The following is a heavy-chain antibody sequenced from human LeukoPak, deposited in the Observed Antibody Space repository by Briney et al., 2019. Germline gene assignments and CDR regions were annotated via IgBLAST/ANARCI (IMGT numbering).Heavy chain of an antibody. CDR2: IQYDVSSE. CDR1: GFTFSTYG. J-gene: IGHJ3*02. Sequence: GRSLRLSCAASGFTFSTYGMHWVRQAPGKGLEWVAFIQYDVSSEYYADSVKGRFTVSRDNSKNTVYLQMNSLRVEDTAVYYCAREYSGRCIHAFESWGQGTAVTVSS. CDR3: AREYSGRCIHAFES. V-gene: IGHV3-33*01. D-gene: IGHD6-13*01.